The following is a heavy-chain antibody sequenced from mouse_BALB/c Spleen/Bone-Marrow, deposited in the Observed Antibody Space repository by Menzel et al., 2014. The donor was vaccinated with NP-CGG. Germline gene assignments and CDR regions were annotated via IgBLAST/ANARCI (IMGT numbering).Heavy chain of an antibody. CDR3: ARAYYVNYDAMDY. CDR2: ILPGSGST. J-gene: IGHJ4*01. D-gene: IGHD2-10*01. CDR1: GYTFGSYW. Sequence: VQLVESGAELMKPGASMKISCKATGYTFGSYWIEWVKQRPGHGLEWIGEILPGSGSTNYNERFKGKATFTADTSSNTAYMQLSSLTSEDSAVYYCARAYYVNYDAMDYWGQGTSVTVSS. V-gene: IGHV1-9*01.